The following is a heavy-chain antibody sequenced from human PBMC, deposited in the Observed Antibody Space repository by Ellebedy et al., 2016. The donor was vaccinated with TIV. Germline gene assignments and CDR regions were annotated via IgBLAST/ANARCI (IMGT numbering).Heavy chain of an antibody. CDR3: ARVVDSYGLRYFDY. D-gene: IGHD5-18*01. CDR2: IYTDGSST. J-gene: IGHJ4*02. V-gene: IGHV3-74*01. Sequence: GESLKISCAASGFTFSNYWMHWVRQAPGKGLVWVSRIYTDGSSTSYADSVEGRFTISRDNPKNTVYLQMNSLRAEDTAVYYCARVVDSYGLRYFDYWGQGTLVTVSS. CDR1: GFTFSNYW.